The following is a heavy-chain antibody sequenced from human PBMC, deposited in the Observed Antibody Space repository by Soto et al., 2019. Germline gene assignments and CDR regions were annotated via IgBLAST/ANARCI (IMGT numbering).Heavy chain of an antibody. CDR3: ARDNHYLIAAAGKNYYYGMDV. D-gene: IGHD6-13*01. Sequence: SVKVSCKASGYTFSSYAISWVRQAPGQGLEWMGRIIPILGIANYAQKFQGRVTITADKSTSTAYMELGSLRSEDTAVYYCARDNHYLIAAAGKNYYYGMDVWGQGTTVTVSS. V-gene: IGHV1-69*04. CDR1: GYTFSSYA. CDR2: IIPILGIA. J-gene: IGHJ6*02.